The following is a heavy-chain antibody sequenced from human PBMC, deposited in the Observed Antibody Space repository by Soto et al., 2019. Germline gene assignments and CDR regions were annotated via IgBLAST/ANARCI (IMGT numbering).Heavy chain of an antibody. Sequence: PGGTLRLSCAASGFAFSSAETDFVRPAPGQGKGRVSYISSSGSTIYYADSVKGRFTISRDNSKNTLYLQMNSLRAEDTAVYYCAREGRYCSSTSCYTDYGMDVWGQGTTVTVSS. CDR2: ISSSGSTI. D-gene: IGHD2-2*02. CDR1: GFAFSSAE. J-gene: IGHJ6*02. V-gene: IGHV3-48*03. CDR3: AREGRYCSSTSCYTDYGMDV.